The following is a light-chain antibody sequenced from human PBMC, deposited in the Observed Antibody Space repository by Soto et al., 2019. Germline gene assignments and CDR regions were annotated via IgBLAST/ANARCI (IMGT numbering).Light chain of an antibody. CDR2: GAS. CDR3: QQYGGSPRT. CDR1: QGISSNF. J-gene: IGKJ1*01. Sequence: TQSPSSLSASTGDRVTITCRASQGISSNFLAWYQQKRGQAPRLLIHGASNRATGIPDRFSGSGSGTDFTLTITRLEPEDFAVYYCQQYGGSPRTFGQGTKVDIK. V-gene: IGKV3-20*01.